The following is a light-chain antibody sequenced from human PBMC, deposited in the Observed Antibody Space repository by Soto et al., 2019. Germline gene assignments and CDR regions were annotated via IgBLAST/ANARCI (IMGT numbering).Light chain of an antibody. CDR1: QSVSSNY. Sequence: EIVLTQSPGTLSLSPGERATLSCRASQSVSSNYLAWYQQKPGQAPRPLIYGASSRATGIPDRFSGSGAGTDFTLTISRLEPEDFAVYYCQQYGSSTWTFGQGTKV. J-gene: IGKJ1*01. V-gene: IGKV3-20*01. CDR3: QQYGSSTWT. CDR2: GAS.